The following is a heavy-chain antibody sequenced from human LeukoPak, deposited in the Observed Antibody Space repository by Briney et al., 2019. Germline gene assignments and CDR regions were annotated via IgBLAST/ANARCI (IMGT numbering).Heavy chain of an antibody. J-gene: IGHJ6*03. CDR3: ARVPGTSFLLSYMDV. D-gene: IGHD1-7*01. V-gene: IGHV3-72*01. Sequence: GGSLRLSCAASGFTFSDHYMDWVRQAPGKVLEWVGRTRKKVNSYTTEYAASVRGRFTISRDDSKNLLYLQMNSLKTEDTAVYYCARVPGTSFLLSYMDVWGKGTTVTVSS. CDR2: TRKKVNSYTT. CDR1: GFTFSDHY.